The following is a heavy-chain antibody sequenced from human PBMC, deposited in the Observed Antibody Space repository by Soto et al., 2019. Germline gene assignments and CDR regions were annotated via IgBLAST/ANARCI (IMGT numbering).Heavy chain of an antibody. CDR3: ARGLVGATHYDTFEI. CDR1: GGSLSGYY. V-gene: IGHV4-34*01. D-gene: IGHD1-26*01. Sequence: SETLSLTCAVYGGSLSGYYWNWIRQPPGKGLEWIGKMNHRGTPNYNPSVKSRVTISIDTSRNQVSLKLSSVTAADTAVYYCARGLVGATHYDTFEIWGQETMVTVSS. CDR2: MNHRGTP. J-gene: IGHJ3*02.